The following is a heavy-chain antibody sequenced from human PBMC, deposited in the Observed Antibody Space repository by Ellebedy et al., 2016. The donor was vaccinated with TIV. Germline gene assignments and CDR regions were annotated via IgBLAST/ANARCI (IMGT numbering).Heavy chain of an antibody. CDR3: AREPVGSYLRYYYMDV. V-gene: IGHV3-23*01. CDR2: ISASGGST. D-gene: IGHD1-26*01. Sequence: GGSLRLXXAASGFTFSSSIMSWVRQAPGKGLEWVSVISASGGSTYYADSVKGRFTISRDNSKNTLYLQMNSLRAEDTAVYYCAREPVGSYLRYYYMDVWGKGTTVTVSS. CDR1: GFTFSSSI. J-gene: IGHJ6*03.